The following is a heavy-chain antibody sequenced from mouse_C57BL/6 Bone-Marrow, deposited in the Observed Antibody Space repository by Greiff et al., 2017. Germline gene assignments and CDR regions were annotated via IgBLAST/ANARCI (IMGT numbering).Heavy chain of an antibody. CDR2: IDPENGDT. CDR3: TTGYDWFAY. D-gene: IGHD2-3*01. V-gene: IGHV14-4*01. J-gene: IGHJ3*01. CDR1: GFNIKDDY. Sequence: VQLKESGAELVRPGASVKLSCTASGFNIKDDYMHWVKQRPEQGLEWIGWIDPENGDTEYASKFQGKATITAEPSSNTAYLQLSSLTSEDPAVYYCTTGYDWFAYWGQGTLVTVSA.